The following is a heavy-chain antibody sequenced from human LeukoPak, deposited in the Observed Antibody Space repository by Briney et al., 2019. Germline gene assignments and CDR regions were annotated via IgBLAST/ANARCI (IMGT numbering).Heavy chain of an antibody. D-gene: IGHD4-17*01. V-gene: IGHV4-34*01. CDR3: ARDYGNWFDP. Sequence: SETLSLTCAVYGGSFSGFHWSWIRQPPGKGLEWIGEINHSGSTNYNPSLKSRVTISVDTSKNQFSLKLSSVTAADTAVYYCARDYGNWFDPWGQGTLVTVSS. CDR1: GGSFSGFH. CDR2: INHSGST. J-gene: IGHJ5*02.